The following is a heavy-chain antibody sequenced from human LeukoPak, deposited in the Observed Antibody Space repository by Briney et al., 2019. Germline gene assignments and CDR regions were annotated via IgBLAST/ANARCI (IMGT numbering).Heavy chain of an antibody. D-gene: IGHD2-2*01. CDR3: ARHAVGYCSSTSCYPDAFDI. CDR1: GYSISSGYY. Sequence: SETLSLTCAVSGYSISSGYYWGWIRQPPGKGLEWTGSIYHSGSTYYNPSLKSRVTISVDTSKNQFSLKLSSVTAADTAVYYCARHAVGYCSSTSCYPDAFDIWGQGTMVTVSS. V-gene: IGHV4-38-2*01. J-gene: IGHJ3*02. CDR2: IYHSGST.